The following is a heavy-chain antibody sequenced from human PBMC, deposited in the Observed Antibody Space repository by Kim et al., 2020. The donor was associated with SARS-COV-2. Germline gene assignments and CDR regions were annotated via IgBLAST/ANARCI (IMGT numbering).Heavy chain of an antibody. D-gene: IGHD2-15*01. Sequence: GGSLRLSCAASGFTFSSYMMHWVRQAPGKGLVWVSLIGGDGRDSRYADSVKGRVTIFRDNAEDTVSLQMHSLRVDDTGVYYCVKAQGLGGSRDDWGQGT. CDR2: IGGDGRDS. CDR3: VKAQGLGGSRDD. V-gene: IGHV3-74*01. CDR1: GFTFSSYM. J-gene: IGHJ4*02.